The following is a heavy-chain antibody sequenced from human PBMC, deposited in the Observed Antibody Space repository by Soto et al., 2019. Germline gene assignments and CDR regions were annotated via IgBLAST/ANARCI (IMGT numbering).Heavy chain of an antibody. CDR3: ARDAAVGLFAY. CDR1: GYIFTSYY. D-gene: IGHD1-26*01. CDR2: ISAYNGNT. Sequence: ASVKVSFKASGYIFTSYYIHWVRQAPGQGLEWMGWISAYNGNTNYAQKLQGRVTMTTDTSTSTAYMELRSLRSDDTAVYYCARDAAVGLFAYWGQGTLVTVSS. J-gene: IGHJ4*02. V-gene: IGHV1-18*04.